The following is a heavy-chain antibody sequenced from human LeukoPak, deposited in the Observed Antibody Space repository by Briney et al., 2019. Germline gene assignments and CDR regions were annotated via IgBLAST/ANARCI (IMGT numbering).Heavy chain of an antibody. Sequence: GGSLRLSCAASGFTFSSYAMSWVRQAPGKGLEWVSAISGSGGSTYYADSVKGRFTISRDNSKNTLYLQMNSLRAEDTAVYYCAKHLALGYCSGGSCQTPGGPFDYWGQGTLVTVSS. J-gene: IGHJ4*02. CDR3: AKHLALGYCSGGSCQTPGGPFDY. D-gene: IGHD2-15*01. V-gene: IGHV3-23*01. CDR2: ISGSGGST. CDR1: GFTFSSYA.